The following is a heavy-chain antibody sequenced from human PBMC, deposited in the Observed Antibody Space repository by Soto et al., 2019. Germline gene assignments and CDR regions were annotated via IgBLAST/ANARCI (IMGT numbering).Heavy chain of an antibody. D-gene: IGHD2-21*02. CDR2: ISYDGSNK. J-gene: IGHJ5*02. Sequence: QVQLVESGGGVVQPGRSLRLSCAASGFTFSSYAMHWVRQAPGKGLEWVAVISYDGSNKYYADSVKGRFTISRDNSKNTLYLQMTSRRAEDTAGYSCARDPYCGGDCYSGTGAGWFDPWGQGTLVTVSS. CDR1: GFTFSSYA. CDR3: ARDPYCGGDCYSGTGAGWFDP. V-gene: IGHV3-30-3*01.